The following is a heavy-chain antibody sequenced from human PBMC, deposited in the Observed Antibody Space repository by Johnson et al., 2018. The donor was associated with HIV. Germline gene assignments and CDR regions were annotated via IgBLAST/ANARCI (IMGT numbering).Heavy chain of an antibody. D-gene: IGHD2-21*01. CDR2: INQDGTET. CDR1: GFTFSNYW. J-gene: IGHJ3*02. CDR3: SGDVVVDGSYTPDAFDI. V-gene: IGHV3-7*05. Sequence: VQLVESGGGLVQSGGSLGLSCAASGFTFSNYWMSWVRQAPGKGLEWVANINQDGTETSYVDFVKGRFTISRDNAKNSLFLQVNSLRAEDTAVYYCSGDVVVDGSYTPDAFDIWGHGTMVTVSS.